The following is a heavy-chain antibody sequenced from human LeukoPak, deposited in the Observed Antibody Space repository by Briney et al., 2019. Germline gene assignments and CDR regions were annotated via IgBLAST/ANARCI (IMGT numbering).Heavy chain of an antibody. CDR2: ISSSGSTI. Sequence: GSLGLSCAASGFTFSDYYMSWIRQAPGKGLEWVSYISSSGSTIYYADSVKGRFTISRDNAKNSLYLQMNSLRAEDTAVYYCATFVSAAAPLFDYWGQGTLVTVSS. CDR3: ATFVSAAAPLFDY. V-gene: IGHV3-11*04. J-gene: IGHJ4*02. D-gene: IGHD2-15*01. CDR1: GFTFSDYY.